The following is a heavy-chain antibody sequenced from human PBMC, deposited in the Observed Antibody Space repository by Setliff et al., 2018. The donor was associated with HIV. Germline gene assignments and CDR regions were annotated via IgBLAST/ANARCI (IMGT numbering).Heavy chain of an antibody. D-gene: IGHD2-15*01. CDR2: INNDGSIT. J-gene: IGHJ4*02. V-gene: IGHV3-74*01. Sequence: LRLSCRASGFTFSGYWIHWVRQAPGKGLEWVSRINNDGSITSYADSVKGRFTISRDNSNNTLYLQVSSLRPEDTAVYYCASARIPTGGMSTSFDYWGQGTLVTVSS. CDR1: GFTFSGYW. CDR3: ASARIPTGGMSTSFDY.